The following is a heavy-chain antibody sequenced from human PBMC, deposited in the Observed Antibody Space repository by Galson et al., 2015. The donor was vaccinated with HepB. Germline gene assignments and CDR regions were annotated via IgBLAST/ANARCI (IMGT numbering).Heavy chain of an antibody. D-gene: IGHD3-3*01. V-gene: IGHV3-43*01. J-gene: IGHJ4*02. Sequence: SLRLSCVASGFTFDDYTMHWVRLPPGKGLEWVSLISWDGGSTSYATSVKGRFTISRDNSKNSLYLQMNSLRTEDTALYYCARGPPDFWSGLDYWGKGSLVTVSS. CDR3: ARGPPDFWSGLDY. CDR1: GFTFDDYT. CDR2: ISWDGGST.